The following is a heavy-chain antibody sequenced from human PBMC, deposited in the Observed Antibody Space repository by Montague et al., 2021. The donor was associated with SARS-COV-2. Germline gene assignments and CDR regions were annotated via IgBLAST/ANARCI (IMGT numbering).Heavy chain of an antibody. D-gene: IGHD2-2*02. Sequence: SETLSLTCAVPGGSFSTYSWNWIRQPPGKGLEWIGEIYHGGSTNXNPSLKSRVTISADTSKNQFSLKLTSVAAADTAVYYCARLCDEVVPSPILGVGPYYSEYDFDVWGKGTTVTVSS. CDR2: IYHGGST. V-gene: IGHV4-34*01. CDR3: ARLCDEVVPSPILGVGPYYSEYDFDV. J-gene: IGHJ6*03. CDR1: GGSFSTYS.